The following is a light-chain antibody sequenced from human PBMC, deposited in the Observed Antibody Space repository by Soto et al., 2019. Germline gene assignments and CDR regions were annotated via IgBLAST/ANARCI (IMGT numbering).Light chain of an antibody. CDR2: DVT. CDR1: RSDVGGYNY. CDR3: SSYTSSSTYV. J-gene: IGLJ1*01. V-gene: IGLV2-14*01. Sequence: QSVLTQPASGSGFPGQSITISYTGTRSDVGGYNYVYWHQQHPGKAPKLMIYDVTNRPSGVSDRFSGSKSGNTASLTISGLQAEDEADYYCSSYTSSSTYVFGAGTKVTVL.